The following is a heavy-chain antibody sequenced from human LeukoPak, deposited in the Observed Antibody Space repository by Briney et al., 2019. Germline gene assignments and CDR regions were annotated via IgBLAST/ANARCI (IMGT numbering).Heavy chain of an antibody. D-gene: IGHD5-18*01. J-gene: IGHJ4*02. Sequence: PSETLSLTCTVSGCSISGYYWNWIRQPPGKGLEWIGYISYTGSADYNPALKSRVTISVDASKNQFSLKVTSLSAADTAVYYCARDKQPGDYWGQGTLVTVSS. CDR3: ARDKQPGDY. CDR2: ISYTGSA. CDR1: GCSISGYY. V-gene: IGHV4-59*01.